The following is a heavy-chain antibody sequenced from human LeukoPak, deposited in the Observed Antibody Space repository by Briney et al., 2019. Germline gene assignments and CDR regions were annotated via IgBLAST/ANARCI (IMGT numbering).Heavy chain of an antibody. J-gene: IGHJ5*02. Sequence: PGRSLRLSCAASGFTFSSYGMHWVRQAPGKGLEWVAVISYDGSNKYYADSVKGRFTISRDNSKNTLYLQMNSLRAEDTAVYYCAKGLELHLRYWFGPWGQGTLVTVSS. CDR3: AKGLELHLRYWFGP. CDR2: ISYDGSNK. D-gene: IGHD1-7*01. CDR1: GFTFSSYG. V-gene: IGHV3-30*18.